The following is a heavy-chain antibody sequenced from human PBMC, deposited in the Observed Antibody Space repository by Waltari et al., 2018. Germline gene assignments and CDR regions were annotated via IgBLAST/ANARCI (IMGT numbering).Heavy chain of an antibody. J-gene: IGHJ6*02. Sequence: EVQLVESGGGLVQPGGSLRLSCAASGFTFSSYWMSWVRQAPGRGREGVANIKQDGSEKYYVDSVKGRFTIARDNAKNSLYLQMNSLRAEDTAVYYCARDLRIVVVCYYGMDVWGQGTTVTVSS. V-gene: IGHV3-7*01. CDR2: IKQDGSEK. D-gene: IGHD3-22*01. CDR1: GFTFSSYW. CDR3: ARDLRIVVVCYYGMDV.